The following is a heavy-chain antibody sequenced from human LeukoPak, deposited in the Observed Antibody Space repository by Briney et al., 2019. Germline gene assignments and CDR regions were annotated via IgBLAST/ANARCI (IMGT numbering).Heavy chain of an antibody. CDR2: INHSGST. D-gene: IGHD6-19*01. J-gene: IGHJ4*02. V-gene: IGHV4-34*01. Sequence: PSESLSLTCAVYGGSFSGYYWSWIRQPPGKGLEWIGEINHSGSTNYNPSLKSRVTISVGTSKNQFSLKLSSVTTADTAVYYCARRGYSSGWYLIGFDYWGQGTLVTVSS. CDR3: ARRGYSSGWYLIGFDY. CDR1: GGSFSGYY.